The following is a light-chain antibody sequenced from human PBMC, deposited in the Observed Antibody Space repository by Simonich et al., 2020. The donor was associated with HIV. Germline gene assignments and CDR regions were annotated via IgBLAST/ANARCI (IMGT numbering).Light chain of an antibody. CDR2: WAS. Sequence: DIVMTQSPYSLAVSLGERATINCKSSQSVLSSSNNKHYLAWYQQKPGQPPKLLIYWASTRESGVPDRCRGSGSGTDFTLTISSLQAEDVAVYYCQQYYSTPGTFGQGTKVEIK. V-gene: IGKV4-1*01. CDR1: QSVLSSSNNKHY. CDR3: QQYYSTPGT. J-gene: IGKJ1*01.